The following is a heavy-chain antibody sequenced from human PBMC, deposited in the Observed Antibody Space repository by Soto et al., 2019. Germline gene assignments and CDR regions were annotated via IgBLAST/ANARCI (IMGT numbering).Heavy chain of an antibody. Sequence: QAQLQQWGAGLLKPSETLSLTCVVYDGSLTEYHWSWVRQTPGKGLEWIGEVSHHGTSHYNPSLGIPVIMSFDTSMDQLPLTLQSVTAADTGIYYCARGQSAVDVFFPTPVPSDPWGPGTPVTVSS. CDR2: VSHHGTS. J-gene: IGHJ5*02. CDR1: DGSLTEYH. V-gene: IGHV4-34*01. CDR3: ARGQSAVDVFFPTPVPSDP. D-gene: IGHD1-1*01.